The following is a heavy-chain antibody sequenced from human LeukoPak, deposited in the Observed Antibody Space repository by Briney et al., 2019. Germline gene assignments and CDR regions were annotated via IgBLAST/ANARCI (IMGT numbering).Heavy chain of an antibody. V-gene: IGHV3-23*01. CDR1: GFTFSSYA. D-gene: IGHD6-13*01. J-gene: IGHJ4*02. CDR3: ATGWGYSSSWYPRRPGVYFDY. CDR2: NSGSGGRR. Sequence: GGSLRLSCAASGFTFSSYAMSWVRQAPGKGLEWVSGNSGSGGRRNDADSVKGRFTSSRDNSKNTLYRQMNSLRAEDTAVYYCATGWGYSSSWYPRRPGVYFDYWGQGTLITVSS.